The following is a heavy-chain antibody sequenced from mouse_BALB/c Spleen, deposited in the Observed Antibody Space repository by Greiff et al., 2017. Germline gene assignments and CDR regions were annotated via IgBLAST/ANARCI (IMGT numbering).Heavy chain of an antibody. V-gene: IGHV5-9-4*01. D-gene: IGHD2-14*01. CDR2: ISSGGSYT. CDR3: ARWRYDGDYYAMDY. CDR1: GFTFSSYA. Sequence: EVKLMESGGGLVKPGGSLKLSCAASGFTFSSYAMSWVRQSPEKRLEWVAEISSGGSYTYYPDTVTGRFTISRDNARNILYLQMSSLRSEDTAMYYCARWRYDGDYYAMDYWGQGTSVTVSS. J-gene: IGHJ4*01.